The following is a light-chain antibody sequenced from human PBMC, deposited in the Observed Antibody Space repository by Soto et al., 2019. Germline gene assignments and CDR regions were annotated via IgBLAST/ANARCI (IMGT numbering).Light chain of an antibody. CDR1: QSVSTF. J-gene: IGKJ1*01. V-gene: IGKV1-39*01. CDR2: TAS. CDR3: QQSYSTPPWT. Sequence: EIQMTQSPSSLSTSVGDSVTITCRASQSVSTFLNWCQQKPGKAPKLMISTASSLQSGVPSRFSGSGSGTDLTLTISSLQTEDVANYYCQQSYSTPPWTFGQGTKVDIK.